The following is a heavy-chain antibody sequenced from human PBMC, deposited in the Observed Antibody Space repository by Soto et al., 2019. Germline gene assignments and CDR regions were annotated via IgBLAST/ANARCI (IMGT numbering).Heavy chain of an antibody. J-gene: IGHJ3*02. CDR2: TYYRSKWYN. Sequence: QVQLQQSGPGLVKPSQTLSLTCAISGDSVSSNSAAWNWIRQSPSRGLEWLGRTYYRSKWYNDXAVSVKSRITXXPXTXXNQFSLQLNSVTPEDTAVYYCALLWFGEHEEAFDIWGQGTMVTVSS. CDR1: GDSVSSNSAA. CDR3: ALLWFGEHEEAFDI. V-gene: IGHV6-1*01. D-gene: IGHD3-10*01.